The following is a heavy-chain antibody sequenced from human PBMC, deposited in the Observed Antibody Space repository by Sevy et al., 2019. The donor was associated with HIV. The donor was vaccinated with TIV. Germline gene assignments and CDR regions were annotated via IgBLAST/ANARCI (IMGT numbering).Heavy chain of an antibody. CDR3: AREIYNYDSSGSRYFDL. J-gene: IGHJ2*01. CDR2: IYIGGSP. Sequence: GGSLRLSCAASGFTVSNNYMSWVRQAPGKGLECVSVIYIGGSPYYAESVKGRFTISRDNSKNTLYLQMNSLRAEDTAVYYCAREIYNYDSSGSRYFDLWGRGTLVTVSS. CDR1: GFTVSNNY. V-gene: IGHV3-53*01. D-gene: IGHD3-22*01.